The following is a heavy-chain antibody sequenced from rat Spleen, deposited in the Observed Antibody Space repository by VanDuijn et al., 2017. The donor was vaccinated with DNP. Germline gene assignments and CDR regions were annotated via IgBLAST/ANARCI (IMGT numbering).Heavy chain of an antibody. CDR3: TRRTPSVALDY. J-gene: IGHJ2*01. Sequence: EVQLVESGGGLVQPGRSMKLSCTASGFTFSSFPMAWVRQAPTKGLEWVATISTGGDNTYYRDSMRGRFTISRDNGKSTLYLQGDSLRSEDTATYYCTRRTPSVALDYWGHGVMVTVSS. CDR2: ISTGGDNT. D-gene: IGHD1-12*01. CDR1: GFTFSSFP. V-gene: IGHV5-46*01.